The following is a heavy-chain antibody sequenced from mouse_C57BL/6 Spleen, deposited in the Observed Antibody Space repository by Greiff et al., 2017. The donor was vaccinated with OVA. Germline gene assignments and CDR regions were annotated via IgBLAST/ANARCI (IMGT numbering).Heavy chain of an antibody. CDR1: GYSFTDYN. J-gene: IGHJ4*01. CDR3: ARGGDYDGWNYAMDY. D-gene: IGHD2-4*01. V-gene: IGHV1-39*01. Sequence: VQLKESGPELVKPGASVKISCKASGYSFTDYNMNWVKQSNGKSLEWIGVINPNYGTTSYNQKFKGKATLTVDQSSSTAYMQLNSLTSEDSAVYYCARGGDYDGWNYAMDYWGQGTSVTVSS. CDR2: INPNYGTT.